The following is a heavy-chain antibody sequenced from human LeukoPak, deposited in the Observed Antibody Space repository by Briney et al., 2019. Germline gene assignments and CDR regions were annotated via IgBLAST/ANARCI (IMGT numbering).Heavy chain of an antibody. Sequence: GRSLRLSCAASGFTFSNYGMHWVRQAPGKGLEWVGVISYDGSNKYYADSMKGRFNISRDKSKNTLDLQMNNLRTEDTAVYYCVKDHGYSSGWYVRGFDYWGQGTLVTVSS. V-gene: IGHV3-30*18. D-gene: IGHD6-19*01. J-gene: IGHJ4*02. CDR3: VKDHGYSSGWYVRGFDY. CDR2: ISYDGSNK. CDR1: GFTFSNYG.